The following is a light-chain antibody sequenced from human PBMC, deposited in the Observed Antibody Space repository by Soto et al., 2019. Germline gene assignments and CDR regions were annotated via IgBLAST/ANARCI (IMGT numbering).Light chain of an antibody. CDR3: CSSAPESTYV. J-gene: IGLJ1*01. V-gene: IGLV2-23*01. CDR1: SDDVGAYNS. CDR2: KGT. Sequence: QSVLAQPASVSGSPGQSITISCTGTSDDVGAYNSVSWYQQLPHKAPQVILYKGTQRPSGVSSRFSGSTSGNAASLTISGLQADEADYFCCSSAPESTYVFGTGTKVTVL.